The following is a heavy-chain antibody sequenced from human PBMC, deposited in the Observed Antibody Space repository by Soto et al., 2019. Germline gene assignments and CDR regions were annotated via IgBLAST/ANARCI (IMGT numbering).Heavy chain of an antibody. V-gene: IGHV1-46*01. CDR1: GYTFTGYY. Sequence: ASVKVSCKASGYTFTGYYIHWVRQAPGQGLEWMGIINPSGGSTSYAQKFQGRVTMTRDTSTSTVYMELSSLRYEDTAVYYCVNTDIAAAYWFDPWGQGTLVTVSS. J-gene: IGHJ5*02. CDR2: INPSGGST. D-gene: IGHD6-13*01. CDR3: VNTDIAAAYWFDP.